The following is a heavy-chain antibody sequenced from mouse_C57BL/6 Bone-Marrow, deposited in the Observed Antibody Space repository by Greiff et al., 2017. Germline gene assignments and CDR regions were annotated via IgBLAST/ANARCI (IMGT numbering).Heavy chain of an antibody. D-gene: IGHD1-1*01. V-gene: IGHV1-7*01. CDR1: GYTFTRYW. CDR3: ASLNTTVVAPYAMDY. Sequence: QVQLQQSGAELAKPGASVKLSCKASGYTFTRYWMHWVKQRPGQGLEWIGYINPSSGYTKYNPKFKDKATLTADKSSSTAYMQLSSLTYEDSAVYYCASLNTTVVAPYAMDYWGQGTSVTVSS. CDR2: INPSSGYT. J-gene: IGHJ4*01.